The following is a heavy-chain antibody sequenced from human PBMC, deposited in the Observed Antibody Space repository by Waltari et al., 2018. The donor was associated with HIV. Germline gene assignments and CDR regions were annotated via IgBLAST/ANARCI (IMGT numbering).Heavy chain of an antibody. J-gene: IGHJ4*02. Sequence: QVRLVDLGGGSVLSGQSLRLSCSASGFSFSDYAMHWVRRAPGKGLEWVEISWRSGGHTTSAYFVKGRLTISRDNVKNSVHLHMRNLRPDDSAIYHCTRGIKVEGGIGYSLWHFDKWGQGALVTVSS. D-gene: IGHD6-25*01. CDR3: TRGIKVEGGIGYSLWHFDK. V-gene: IGHV3-11*06. CDR1: GFSFSDYA. CDR2: SWRSGGHT.